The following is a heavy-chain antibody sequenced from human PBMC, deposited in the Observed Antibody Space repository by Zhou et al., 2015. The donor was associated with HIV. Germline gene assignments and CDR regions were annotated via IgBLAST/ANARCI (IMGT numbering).Heavy chain of an antibody. Sequence: QVQLVQSGAEVKKPGASVKVSCKASGYTFTSYGISWVRQAPGQGLEWMGWISAYNGNTNYAQKLQGRVTMTTDTSTSTAYMELRSLRSDDTAVYYCARDAYCSGGSCYSRYPFDYWGQGTLVTVSS. V-gene: IGHV1-18*01. CDR3: ARDAYCSGGSCYSRYPFDY. J-gene: IGHJ4*02. D-gene: IGHD2-15*01. CDR2: ISAYNGNT. CDR1: GYTFTSYG.